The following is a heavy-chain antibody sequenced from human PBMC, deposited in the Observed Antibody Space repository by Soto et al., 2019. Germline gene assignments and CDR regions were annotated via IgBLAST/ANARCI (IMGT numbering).Heavy chain of an antibody. CDR3: ARAREIAAAGDNWFDP. Sequence: ASVKVSCTASGYTFTSYGISWVRQAPGQGLEWMGWISAYNGNTNYAQKLQGRVTMTTDTSTSTAYMELRSLRSDDTAVYYCARAREIAAAGDNWFDPWGQGTLVTVSS. D-gene: IGHD6-13*01. J-gene: IGHJ5*02. V-gene: IGHV1-18*01. CDR2: ISAYNGNT. CDR1: GYTFTSYG.